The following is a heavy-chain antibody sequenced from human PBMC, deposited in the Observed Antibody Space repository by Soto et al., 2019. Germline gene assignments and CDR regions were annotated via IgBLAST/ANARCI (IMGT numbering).Heavy chain of an antibody. D-gene: IGHD1-26*01. CDR1: GGTFSSYA. CDR2: IIPIFGTA. V-gene: IGHV1-69*01. CDR3: ARERVGAGPVGYYYYGMDV. Sequence: QVQLVQSGAEVKKPGSSVKVSCKASGGTFSSYAISWVRQAPGQGLEWMGGIIPIFGTANYAQKFQGRVTITADESTSTAYMELSSLRSEDTAVYYCARERVGAGPVGYYYYGMDVWGQGTTVTVSS. J-gene: IGHJ6*02.